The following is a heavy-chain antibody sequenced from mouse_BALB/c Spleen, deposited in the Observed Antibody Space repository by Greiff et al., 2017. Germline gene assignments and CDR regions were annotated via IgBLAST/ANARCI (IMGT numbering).Heavy chain of an antibody. V-gene: IGHV1-80*01. Sequence: VKLHQSGAELVRPGSSVKISCKASGYAFSSYWMNWVKQRPGQGLEWIGQIYPGDGDTNYNGKFKGKATLTADKSSSTAYMQLSSLTSEDSAVYFGAREDYYGSSSYFDYWGQGTTLTVSS. D-gene: IGHD1-1*01. J-gene: IGHJ2*01. CDR1: GYAFSSYW. CDR3: AREDYYGSSSYFDY. CDR2: IYPGDGDT.